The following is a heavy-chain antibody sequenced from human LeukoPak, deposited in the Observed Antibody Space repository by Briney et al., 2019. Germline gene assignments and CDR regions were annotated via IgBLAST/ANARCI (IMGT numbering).Heavy chain of an antibody. D-gene: IGHD6-13*01. CDR3: AKEKDRYSSSWSHFDY. Sequence: GGSLRHSRVVSGFTFSSYGIHWVRQAPGKGLEWVAVISYDGSNKNYADSVKGRFTISRDNSKNTLYLQMNSLRAEDTAVYYCAKEKDRYSSSWSHFDYWGQGTLVTVSS. CDR2: ISYDGSNK. V-gene: IGHV3-30*18. CDR1: GFTFSSYG. J-gene: IGHJ4*02.